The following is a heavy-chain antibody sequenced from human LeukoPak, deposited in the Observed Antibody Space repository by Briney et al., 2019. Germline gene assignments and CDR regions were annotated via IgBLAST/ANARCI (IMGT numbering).Heavy chain of an antibody. V-gene: IGHV4-59*12. CDR2: IYYSGST. J-gene: IGHJ4*02. D-gene: IGHD4-23*01. CDR3: ARDPTTVVTTPYYFDD. Sequence: SETLSLTCTVSGGSISRYYWSWIRQPPGKGLEWIGYIYYSGSTYYNPSLKSRVTISVDTSKNQFSLKLTSVTAADTAVYFCARDPTTVVTTPYYFDDWGQGTLVTVSS. CDR1: GGSISRYY.